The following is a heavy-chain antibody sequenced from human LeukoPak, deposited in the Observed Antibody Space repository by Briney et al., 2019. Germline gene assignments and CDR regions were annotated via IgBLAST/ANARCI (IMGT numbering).Heavy chain of an antibody. Sequence: ASVKVSCKASGYTFTGYYMHWVRQAPGQGLELMGRINPNSGGTNYAQKFQGRVTMTRDTSISTAYMELSRLRSDDTAVYYCARVGYSYGYDFDYWGQGTLVTVSS. J-gene: IGHJ4*02. CDR2: INPNSGGT. V-gene: IGHV1-2*06. CDR1: GYTFTGYY. CDR3: ARVGYSYGYDFDY. D-gene: IGHD5-18*01.